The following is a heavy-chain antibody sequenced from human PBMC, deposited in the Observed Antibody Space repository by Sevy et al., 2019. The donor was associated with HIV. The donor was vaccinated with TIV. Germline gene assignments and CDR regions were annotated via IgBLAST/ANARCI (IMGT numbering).Heavy chain of an antibody. D-gene: IGHD2-2*01. V-gene: IGHV3-15*01. CDR3: TTVFRYCSSTSCYPTFDY. Sequence: GGSLRLSCAASGFTFSNAWMSWVRQAPGKGLEWVGRIKSKTDGGTTDYAAPVKGRFTISRDDSKNTLYLQMNSLKTEETAVYYCTTVFRYCSSTSCYPTFDYWGQGTLVTVSS. J-gene: IGHJ4*02. CDR2: IKSKTDGGTT. CDR1: GFTFSNAW.